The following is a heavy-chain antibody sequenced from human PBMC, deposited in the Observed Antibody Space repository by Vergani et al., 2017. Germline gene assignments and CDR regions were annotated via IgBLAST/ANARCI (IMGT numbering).Heavy chain of an antibody. Sequence: QVQLQESGPGLVKPSETLSLTCTVSGGSFNTYYWSWIRQPPGKGLEWIGEINHSGSTNYNPSLKSRVTISVDTSKNQFSLKLSSVTAADTAVYYCARGRYCSSTSCSPNTYRGYYYYMDVWGKGTTVTVSS. CDR2: INHSGST. J-gene: IGHJ6*03. V-gene: IGHV4-34*01. CDR1: GGSFNTYY. CDR3: ARGRYCSSTSCSPNTYRGYYYYMDV. D-gene: IGHD2-2*01.